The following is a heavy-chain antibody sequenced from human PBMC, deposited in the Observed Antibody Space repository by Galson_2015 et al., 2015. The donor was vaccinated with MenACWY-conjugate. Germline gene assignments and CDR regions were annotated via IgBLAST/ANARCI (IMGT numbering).Heavy chain of an antibody. Sequence: CAISGDSVSTKNVAWNWIRQSPSRGLEWLGRTYYRSKWYVDYAASVKSRITITPDTSRKQFSLQLKSVTPEDTAVYYCARETMDWYAIDYWGQGTRVAVSS. V-gene: IGHV6-1*01. D-gene: IGHD3/OR15-3a*01. CDR2: TYYRSKWYV. CDR3: ARETMDWYAIDY. J-gene: IGHJ4*02. CDR1: GDSVSTKNVA.